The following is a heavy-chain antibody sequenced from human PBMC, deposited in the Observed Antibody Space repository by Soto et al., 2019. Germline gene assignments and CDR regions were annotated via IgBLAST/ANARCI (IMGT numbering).Heavy chain of an antibody. CDR1: GGSISSSSYY. Sequence: PSETLSLTCTVSGGSISSSSYYWGWIRQPPGKGLEWIGSIYYSGSTYYNPSLKSRVTISVDTSKNQFSLKLSSVTAADTAVYYCARGDVVVPAAMERHYYGMDVWGQGTTVPVSS. J-gene: IGHJ6*02. D-gene: IGHD2-2*01. CDR3: ARGDVVVPAAMERHYYGMDV. V-gene: IGHV4-39*01. CDR2: IYYSGST.